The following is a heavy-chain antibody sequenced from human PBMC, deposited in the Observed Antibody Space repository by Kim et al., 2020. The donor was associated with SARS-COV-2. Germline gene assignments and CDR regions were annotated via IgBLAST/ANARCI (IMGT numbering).Heavy chain of an antibody. J-gene: IGHJ6*02. Sequence: SETLSLTCTVSGGSISSYYWSWIRQPPGKGLEWIGYIYYSGSTNYNPSLKSRVTISVDTSKNQFSLKLSSVTAADTAVYYCARGFAGATVYYYYGMDVWGQGTTVTVSS. CDR3: ARGFAGATVYYYYGMDV. CDR1: GGSISSYY. V-gene: IGHV4-59*13. CDR2: IYYSGST. D-gene: IGHD1-26*01.